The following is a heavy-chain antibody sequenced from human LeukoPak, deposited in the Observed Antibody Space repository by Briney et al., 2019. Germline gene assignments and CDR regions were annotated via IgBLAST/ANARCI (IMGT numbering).Heavy chain of an antibody. J-gene: IGHJ4*02. V-gene: IGHV3-74*01. CDR1: GFIFSNYA. Sequence: GGSLRLSCAASGFIFSNYAMNWVRQAPGKGLVWVSRISSDGSSTSYADSVKGRFTISRDNAKNTLYLQMNSLRAEDTAVYYCARSMIFPPDSFDYWGQGTLVTVSS. D-gene: IGHD3-22*01. CDR2: ISSDGSST. CDR3: ARSMIFPPDSFDY.